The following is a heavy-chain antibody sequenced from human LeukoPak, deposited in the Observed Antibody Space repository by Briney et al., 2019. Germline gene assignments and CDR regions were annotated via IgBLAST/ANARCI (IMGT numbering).Heavy chain of an antibody. CDR2: INPNSGGT. V-gene: IGHV1-2*02. J-gene: IGHJ3*02. CDR1: GYTFTGYY. Sequence: GASVKVSCKASGYTFTGYYMHWVRQAPGQGLEWMGWINPNSGGTNYAQKFQGRVTMTRDTSISTAYMELSRLRSDDTAVYYCARGPPGAAGPRRAFDIWGQGTMVTVSS. CDR3: ARGPPGAAGPRRAFDI. D-gene: IGHD6-13*01.